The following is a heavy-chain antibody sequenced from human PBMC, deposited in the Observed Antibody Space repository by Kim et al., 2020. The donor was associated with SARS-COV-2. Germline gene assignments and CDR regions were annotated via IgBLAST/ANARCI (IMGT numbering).Heavy chain of an antibody. D-gene: IGHD3-10*01. Sequence: SVKVSCKASGGTFSSYAISWVRQAPGQGLEWMGGIIPIFGTANYAQKFQGRVTITADESTSTAYMELSSLRSEDTAVYYCAREARFGELLFDYWGQGTLVTVSS. CDR3: AREARFGELLFDY. CDR1: GGTFSSYA. V-gene: IGHV1-69*13. J-gene: IGHJ4*02. CDR2: IIPIFGTA.